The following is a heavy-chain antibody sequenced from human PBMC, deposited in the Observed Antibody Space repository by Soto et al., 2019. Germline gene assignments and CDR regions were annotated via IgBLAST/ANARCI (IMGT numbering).Heavy chain of an antibody. CDR3: ARDCSSTSCYSPNWFDP. CDR1: VGTFSSYT. D-gene: IGHD2-2*01. V-gene: IGHV1-69*04. Sequence: SVKVSCKASVGTFSSYTIIWVRQAPGQGLEWMGRIIPILGIANYAQKFQGRVTITADKSTSTAYMELSSLRSEDTAVYYCARDCSSTSCYSPNWFDPWGQGTLVTVSS. CDR2: IIPILGIA. J-gene: IGHJ5*02.